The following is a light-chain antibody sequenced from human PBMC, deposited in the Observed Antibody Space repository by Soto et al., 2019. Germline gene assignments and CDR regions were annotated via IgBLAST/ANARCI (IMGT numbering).Light chain of an antibody. V-gene: IGKV2D-29*02. CDR2: EVS. Sequence: DFVMTHTPLSLSLAPVQPACICCDXSQILLHITGETFLFWYLQKPGQSPQLLIYEVSTRVSGVPDRFSGSGSGTDFTLEISRVETDDVGIYYCMQSTQLPPTFGQGTRLEIK. J-gene: IGKJ5*01. CDR3: MQSTQLPPT. CDR1: QILLHITGETF.